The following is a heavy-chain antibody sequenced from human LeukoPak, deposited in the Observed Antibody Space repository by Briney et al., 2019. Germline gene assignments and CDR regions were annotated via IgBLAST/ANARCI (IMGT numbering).Heavy chain of an antibody. D-gene: IGHD2-8*01. CDR3: ARRYCTNGVCHGFDP. CDR1: GGSISSYY. CDR2: IYTSGST. J-gene: IGHJ5*02. V-gene: IGHV4-4*09. Sequence: SETLSLTCTVSGGSISSYYWSWIRQPPGKGLEWIGYIYTSGSTNYNPSLKSRVTISVDTSKNQFSLKLSSVTAADTAVYYCARRYCTNGVCHGFDPWGQGTLVTVSS.